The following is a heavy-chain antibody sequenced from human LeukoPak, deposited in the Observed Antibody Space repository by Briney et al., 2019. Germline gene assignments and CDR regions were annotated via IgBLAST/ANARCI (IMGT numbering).Heavy chain of an antibody. J-gene: IGHJ4*02. CDR1: GGSISSDSYY. D-gene: IGHD3-22*01. V-gene: IGHV4-61*02. CDR2: IYTSGST. Sequence: SETLSLTCTVSGGSISSDSYYWSWIRQPAGKELEWIGRIYTSGSTNYNPSLKSRVIISVDTSKNQFSLKLSSVTAADTAVYYCARARYYDISGYYFWWGQGTLVTVSS. CDR3: ARARYYDISGYYFW.